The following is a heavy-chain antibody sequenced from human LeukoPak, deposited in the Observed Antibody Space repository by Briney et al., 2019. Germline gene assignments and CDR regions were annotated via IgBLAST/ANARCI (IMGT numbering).Heavy chain of an antibody. CDR1: GGFINSYY. CDR2: VYTSGIT. Sequence: SETLSLTCTVSGGFINSYYWSWIRQPAGKGLEWIGRVYTSGITNYNPSLKSRITMSVDTSKNQFSLKLTSVTAAGTAVYYCARHNGFDRGYYYYMDVWGKGTTVTVSS. V-gene: IGHV4-4*07. CDR3: ARHNGFDRGYYYYMDV. D-gene: IGHD3-9*01. J-gene: IGHJ6*03.